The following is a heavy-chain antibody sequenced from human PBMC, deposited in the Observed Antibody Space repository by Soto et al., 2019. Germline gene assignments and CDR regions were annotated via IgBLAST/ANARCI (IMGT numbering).Heavy chain of an antibody. CDR3: ACGNYYDSSGYYLHYYFDY. Sequence: ASVKVSCKASGYTFTSYYMHWVRQAPGQGLEWMGIINPSGGSTSYAQKFQGRVTMTRDTSTSTVYMELSSLRSEDTAVYYCACGNYYDSSGYYLHYYFDYWGQGTLVTVSS. D-gene: IGHD3-22*01. CDR1: GYTFTSYY. J-gene: IGHJ4*02. CDR2: INPSGGST. V-gene: IGHV1-46*01.